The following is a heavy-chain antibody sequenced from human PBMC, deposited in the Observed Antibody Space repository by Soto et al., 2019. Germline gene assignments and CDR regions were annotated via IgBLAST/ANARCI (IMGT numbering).Heavy chain of an antibody. Sequence: GRFLLVSCASLGVAFKGYPGILVIQAPGKGLEWVSGISGSGGSTYYADSVKGRFTISRDNSKNTLYLQMNSLRAEDTSVYCCGNGTSVDALGYWGERPLVTV. CDR2: ISGSGGST. CDR3: GNGTSVDALGY. CDR1: GVAFKGYP. J-gene: IGHJ4*02. V-gene: IGHV3-23*01. D-gene: IGHD6-19*01.